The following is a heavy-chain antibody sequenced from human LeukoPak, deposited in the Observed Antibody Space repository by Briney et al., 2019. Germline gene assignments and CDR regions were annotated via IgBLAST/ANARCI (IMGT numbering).Heavy chain of an antibody. V-gene: IGHV4-59*01. Sequence: PSETLSLTCTVSGGSISSYYWSWIRQPPGKGLEWIGYIYYSGSTNYNPSLKSRVTISVDTSKNQFSLKLSSVTAADTAVYYCALTGVVVTRIDYWGQGTLVTVSS. CDR1: GGSISSYY. D-gene: IGHD3-22*01. CDR3: ALTGVVVTRIDY. CDR2: IYYSGST. J-gene: IGHJ4*02.